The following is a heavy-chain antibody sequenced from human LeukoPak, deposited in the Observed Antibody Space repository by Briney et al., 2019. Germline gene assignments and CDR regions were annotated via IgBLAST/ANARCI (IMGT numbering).Heavy chain of an antibody. CDR3: ARDQDYYGSGKGWFDP. V-gene: IGHV3-11*01. J-gene: IGHJ5*02. Sequence: GGSLRLSCAASGFTFSDYYMSWIRQAPGKGPEWVSYIIGIRSTTYNPDSVKGRLTISRANARNPLNLQMNSLRAEDTAVDYCARDQDYYGSGKGWFDPWGQGTLVTVSS. CDR2: IIGIRSTT. CDR1: GFTFSDYY. D-gene: IGHD3-10*01.